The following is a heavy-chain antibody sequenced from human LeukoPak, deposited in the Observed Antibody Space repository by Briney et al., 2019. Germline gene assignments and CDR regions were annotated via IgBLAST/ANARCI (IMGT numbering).Heavy chain of an antibody. D-gene: IGHD2-2*02. CDR1: GGTFSSYA. J-gene: IGHJ6*03. Sequence: ASVKVSCKASGGTFSSYAISWVRQAPGQGPEWMGGIIPIFGTANYAQKLQGRVTITTDESTSTAYMELSSLRSEDTAVYYCAAPDCSSTSCYKYGSYYYYYMDVWGKGTTVTVSS. CDR2: IIPIFGTA. V-gene: IGHV1-69*05. CDR3: AAPDCSSTSCYKYGSYYYYYMDV.